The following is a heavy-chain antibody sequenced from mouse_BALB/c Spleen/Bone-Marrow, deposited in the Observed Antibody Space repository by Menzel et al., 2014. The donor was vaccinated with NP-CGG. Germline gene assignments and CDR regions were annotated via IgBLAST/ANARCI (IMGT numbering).Heavy chain of an antibody. CDR1: GFTFSDFY. V-gene: IGHV7-1*02. J-gene: IGHJ3*01. D-gene: IGHD2-10*02. Sequence: EVKLVESGGGLVQPGDSLRLSCATSGFTFSDFYMEWVRQPPGKRLEWIAASRNKAKYYTTEYSASVKGRFIVSRDTSQRALYLQMNALRAEDTAIYYCARDVGYGNYFVYWGQGTLVTVSA. CDR2: SRNKAKYYTT. CDR3: ARDVGYGNYFVY.